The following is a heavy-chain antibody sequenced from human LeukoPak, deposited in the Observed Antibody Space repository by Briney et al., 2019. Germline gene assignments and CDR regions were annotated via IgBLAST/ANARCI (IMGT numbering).Heavy chain of an antibody. CDR3: ARSLRGYFGSGAPPHS. D-gene: IGHD3-10*01. Sequence: ASVKVSCKASGYTFTSYDINWVRQATGQGLEWMGWMNPNSGKTGSAQKFQGRVTMTRNTSISTAYMELSSLRSEDTAVYYCARSLRGYFGSGAPPHSWGQGTLVTVSS. CDR2: MNPNSGKT. CDR1: GYTFTSYD. J-gene: IGHJ5*02. V-gene: IGHV1-8*01.